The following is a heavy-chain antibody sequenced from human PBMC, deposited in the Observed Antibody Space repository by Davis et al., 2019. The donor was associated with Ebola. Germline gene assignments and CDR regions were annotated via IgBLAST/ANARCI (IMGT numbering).Heavy chain of an antibody. CDR1: GGSISSYY. D-gene: IGHD2-21*01. V-gene: IGHV4-59*01. J-gene: IGHJ6*02. CDR3: ARDYVRGDDGMDV. Sequence: SETLSLTCTVSGGSISSYYWSWIRQPPGKGLEWIGYIYYSGSTNYNPSLKSRVTISVDTSKNQFSLKLSSVTAADTAVYYCARDYVRGDDGMDVWGQGTTVTVSS. CDR2: IYYSGST.